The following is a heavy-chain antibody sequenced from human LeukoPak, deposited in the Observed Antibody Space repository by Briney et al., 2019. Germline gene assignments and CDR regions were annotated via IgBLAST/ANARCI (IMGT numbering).Heavy chain of an antibody. D-gene: IGHD6-6*01. J-gene: IGHJ4*02. CDR3: AKGASSSSFDY. CDR1: EFSVSSYA. Sequence: QPGASLRLSCAASEFSVSSYAMSWVRQAPGKGLEWVSSISGSGGVTYYADSVKGRFTISRDNSKNTLYLQVNSLRAEDTAVYYCAKGASSSSFDYWGQGTQVTVSS. V-gene: IGHV3-23*01. CDR2: ISGSGGVT.